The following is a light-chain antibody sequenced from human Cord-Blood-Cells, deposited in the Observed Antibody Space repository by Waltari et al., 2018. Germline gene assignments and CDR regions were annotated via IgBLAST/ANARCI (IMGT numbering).Light chain of an antibody. Sequence: EIVLTQSPATLSLSPGERATLSCRASQSVSSYLAWYQQKPGLAPRLLIYDASNRATGIPARFSGSGSGTDFTLTISSLEPEDFAVYYCQQRSNWPRTFGQGTMVEIK. J-gene: IGKJ1*01. CDR1: QSVSSY. CDR2: DAS. CDR3: QQRSNWPRT. V-gene: IGKV3-11*01.